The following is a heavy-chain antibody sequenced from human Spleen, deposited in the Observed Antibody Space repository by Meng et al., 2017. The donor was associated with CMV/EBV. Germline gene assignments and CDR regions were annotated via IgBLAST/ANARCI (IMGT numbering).Heavy chain of an antibody. V-gene: IGHV4-59*11. CDR2: VYSSGSS. CDR3: ARGSTSWGDV. CDR1: GGSIISHY. D-gene: IGHD2-2*01. J-gene: IGHJ6*02. Sequence: GSLRLSCTVSGGSIISHYWSWIRQPPGKGLEWIGYVYSSGSSDYNPSLNSRVTISVDTSKNQFSLNLNFVTAADTAVYYCARGSTSWGDVWGQGTTVTVSS.